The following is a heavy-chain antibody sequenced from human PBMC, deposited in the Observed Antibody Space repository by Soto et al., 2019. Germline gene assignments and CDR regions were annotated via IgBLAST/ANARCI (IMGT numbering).Heavy chain of an antibody. D-gene: IGHD3-9*01. CDR3: ARGGYYDSSGSPNYHYYGMNV. CDR1: GYTFSSYG. V-gene: IGHV1-18*04. Sequence: QAQLMQSGAEVKRPGASVKVSCRSSGYTFSSYGISWVRQAPGQGLEWLGWISPYDGNRNYAQTLQGRVYMTTDTSANTAYMELRSLRVDDTVKYYCARGGYYDSSGSPNYHYYGMNVWGQGTTVTVSS. J-gene: IGHJ6*02. CDR2: ISPYDGNR.